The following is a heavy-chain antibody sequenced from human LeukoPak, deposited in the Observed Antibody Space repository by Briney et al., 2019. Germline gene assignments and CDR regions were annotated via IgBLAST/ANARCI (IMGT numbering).Heavy chain of an antibody. D-gene: IGHD3-3*01. CDR2: IYSSGST. V-gene: IGHV4-4*07. Sequence: PSETLSLTCTVPGGSTSSYYWNWIRQPAGKGLEWIGRIYSSGSTKYNPSLKSRVTMSVDTSKNQVSLKLTSVTAADTAVYYCARGGTIFGDYWGQGTLVTVSS. CDR1: GGSTSSYY. J-gene: IGHJ4*02. CDR3: ARGGTIFGDY.